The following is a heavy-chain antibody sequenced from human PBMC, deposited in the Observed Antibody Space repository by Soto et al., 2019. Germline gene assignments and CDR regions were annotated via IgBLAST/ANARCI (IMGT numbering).Heavy chain of an antibody. CDR2: FSGGDGGT. Sequence: EVQLLGSGGGLIQPGGSLRLSCAASGFSISTYGVTWVRQAPGKGLEWVSGFSGGDGGTHYADSVKGRFTISRDNSKNTAYLLMNSLRTDDTAVYYCARWNGFGEYWGQRTRVTVSS. V-gene: IGHV3-23*01. CDR1: GFSISTYG. J-gene: IGHJ4*02. D-gene: IGHD1-1*01. CDR3: ARWNGFGEY.